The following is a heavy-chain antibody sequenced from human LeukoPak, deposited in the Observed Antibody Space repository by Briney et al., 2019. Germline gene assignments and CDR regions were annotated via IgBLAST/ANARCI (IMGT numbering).Heavy chain of an antibody. D-gene: IGHD6-19*01. CDR2: MNPNSGVT. Sequence: ASVTVSCKASVYIFTDYYMHWVRQAPGQGREWMGWMNPNSGVTNYVQKFQERVTMTGDTSISTAYMELSRLRSDDTAVYYCARDLRLAVSGTSGFDIWGQGTVVTVSS. V-gene: IGHV1-2*02. CDR1: VYIFTDYY. J-gene: IGHJ3*02. CDR3: ARDLRLAVSGTSGFDI.